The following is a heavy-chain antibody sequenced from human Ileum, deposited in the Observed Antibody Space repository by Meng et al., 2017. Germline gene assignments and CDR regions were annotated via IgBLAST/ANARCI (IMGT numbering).Heavy chain of an antibody. CDR3: ARDRDSSGYYPY. J-gene: IGHJ4*02. Sequence: QVQLQESGPGLVKSSQTLSLPCTVSGGSISSGDYYWSWIRQPPGKGLEWIGYIYYSGSTYYNPSLKSRLTISVDTSKNQFSLKLSSVTAADTAVYYCARDRDSSGYYPYWGQGTLVTVSS. CDR2: IYYSGST. D-gene: IGHD3-22*01. CDR1: GGSISSGDYY. V-gene: IGHV4-30-4*01.